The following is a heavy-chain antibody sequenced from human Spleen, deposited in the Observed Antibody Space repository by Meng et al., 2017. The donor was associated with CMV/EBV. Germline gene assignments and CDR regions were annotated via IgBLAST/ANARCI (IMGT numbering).Heavy chain of an antibody. CDR3: ATGRDGYNVDY. D-gene: IGHD5-24*01. J-gene: IGHJ4*02. Sequence: SSKASGDSFTGFYMHWVRQAPGQGLEWMGWINPNSGGTNYAQKFQGWVTMTRDTSISTAYMELSRLRSDDTAVYYCATGRDGYNVDYWGQGTLVTVSS. V-gene: IGHV1-2*04. CDR1: GDSFTGFY. CDR2: INPNSGGT.